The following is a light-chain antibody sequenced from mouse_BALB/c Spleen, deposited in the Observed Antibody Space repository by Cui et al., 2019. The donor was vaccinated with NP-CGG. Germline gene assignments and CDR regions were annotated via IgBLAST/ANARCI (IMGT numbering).Light chain of an antibody. V-gene: IGLV1*01. J-gene: IGLJ1*01. Sequence: QAVVTPESALTTSPGETVTLTCRSSTGAVTTSNYANWVQEKPDHLFTGLIGGTNNRAPGVPARFSGSLIGDKAALTNTGTQTEDEAIYFCALWYSNHWVFGGGTKLTVL. CDR1: TGAVTTSNY. CDR2: GTN. CDR3: ALWYSNHWV.